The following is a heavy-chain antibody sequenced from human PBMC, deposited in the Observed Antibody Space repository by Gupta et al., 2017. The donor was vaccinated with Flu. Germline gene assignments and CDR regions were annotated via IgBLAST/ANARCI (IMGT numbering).Heavy chain of an antibody. CDR3: AREVYPTGSSWYKYCMDV. CDR1: GFTFSSYG. CDR2: IWYDGSNK. J-gene: IGHJ6*02. Sequence: QVQLVESGGGVDQPGRSLRLSCAASGFTFSSYGMHWVSQAPGKGLEWVAVIWYDGSNKYYADSVKGRFTISRDNSKNTLYLQMNSLRAEDTAVYYCAREVYPTGSSWYKYCMDVWGQGTTVTVSS. D-gene: IGHD6-13*01. V-gene: IGHV3-33*01.